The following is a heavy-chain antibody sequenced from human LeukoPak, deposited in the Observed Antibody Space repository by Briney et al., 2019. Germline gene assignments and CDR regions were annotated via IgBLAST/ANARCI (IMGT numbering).Heavy chain of an antibody. Sequence: GGSLRLSCAASGFTFSSYSMNWVRQAPEKGLEWVSSISSSISYIYYAGSVKGRFTISRANSKNTLYLQMNSLRAEDTAVYYCAKGLYGKYYFDYWGQGTLVTVSS. V-gene: IGHV3-21*01. J-gene: IGHJ4*02. CDR3: AKGLYGKYYFDY. D-gene: IGHD4-17*01. CDR1: GFTFSSYS. CDR2: ISSSISYI.